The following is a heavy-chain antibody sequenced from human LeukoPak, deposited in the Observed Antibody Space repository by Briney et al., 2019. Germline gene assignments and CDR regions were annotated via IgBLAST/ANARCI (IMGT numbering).Heavy chain of an antibody. J-gene: IGHJ3*02. D-gene: IGHD6-19*01. CDR3: AKVARYSSGWRDFSRHDAFDI. CDR1: GFTFSSYG. CDR2: ISYDGSNK. V-gene: IGHV3-30*18. Sequence: GGSLRLSCAASGFTFSSYGMHWVRQAPGKGLEWVAVISYDGSNKYYADSVKGRFTISRDNSKNTLYLQMNSLRAEDTAVYYCAKVARYSSGWRDFSRHDAFDIWGQGTMVTVSS.